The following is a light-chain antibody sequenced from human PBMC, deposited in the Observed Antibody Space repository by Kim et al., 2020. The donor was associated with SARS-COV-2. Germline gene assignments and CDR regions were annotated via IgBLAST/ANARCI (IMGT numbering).Light chain of an antibody. Sequence: QSVTTSCTGSSSNIGAGYDVHWYQQLPGTAPKLLISGNSNRPSGVPDRFSGSKSGTSASLAITGLQAEDEADYYCQSYDSSLSGWVFGGGTQLTVL. CDR1: SSNIGAGYD. V-gene: IGLV1-40*01. J-gene: IGLJ3*02. CDR2: GNS. CDR3: QSYDSSLSGWV.